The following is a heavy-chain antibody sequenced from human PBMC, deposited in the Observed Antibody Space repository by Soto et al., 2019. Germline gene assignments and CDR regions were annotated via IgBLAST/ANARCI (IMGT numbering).Heavy chain of an antibody. D-gene: IGHD5-18*01. V-gene: IGHV4-61*05. J-gene: IGHJ4*02. CDR3: ARHRGSSHGYFDY. Sequence: SETLSLTCTVSGGSISSSSYYWGWIRQPPGKGLEWIGFISYSGSTNYSPSLKSRVTISVDRSKNQCSLKLSSVTAADTAVFYCARHRGSSHGYFDYWGQGTLVTVSS. CDR1: GGSISSSSYY. CDR2: ISYSGST.